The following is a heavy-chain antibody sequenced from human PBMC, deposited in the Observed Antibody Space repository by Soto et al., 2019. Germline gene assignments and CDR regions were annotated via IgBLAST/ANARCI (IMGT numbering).Heavy chain of an antibody. V-gene: IGHV3-23*01. CDR2: ISGSGGST. D-gene: IGHD4-17*01. CDR1: GFTFSSYA. CDR3: SKDIRGYGDVDY. Sequence: EVQLLESGGGLVQPGGSLRLSCAASGFTFSSYAMSWVRQAPGKGLEWVSAISGSGGSTYYADSVKGRFSISRDNSKNALYVHMYSLRAEDTAVYYCSKDIRGYGDVDYWGQGTLVTVSS. J-gene: IGHJ4*02.